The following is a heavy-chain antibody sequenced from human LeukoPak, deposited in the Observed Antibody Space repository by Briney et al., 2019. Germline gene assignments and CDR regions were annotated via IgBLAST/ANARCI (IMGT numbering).Heavy chain of an antibody. CDR2: ISSDGSST. Sequence: GGSLTLSCAASGFTFSTYWMHWVRQAPGKGLVWVSRISSDGSSTSYADSVKGRFTISRDNSKNTLYLQMNSLRAEDTAVYYCARDPELIVVVVAATLDYWGQGTLVTVSS. D-gene: IGHD2-15*01. J-gene: IGHJ4*02. CDR1: GFTFSTYW. V-gene: IGHV3-74*01. CDR3: ARDPELIVVVVAATLDY.